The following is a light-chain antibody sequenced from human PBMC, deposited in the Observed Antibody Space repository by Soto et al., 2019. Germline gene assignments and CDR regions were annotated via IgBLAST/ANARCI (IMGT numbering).Light chain of an antibody. Sequence: IQMTQSPSSLSASVGDRVTIPCRPSQPINIYLNWYQHKPGKAPKLLIYAASSLQSGVPSRFSGSGSGADFTLTISSLQPEDFVTYYCQQSYSAPTFGGGTKVEIK. CDR3: QQSYSAPT. V-gene: IGKV1-39*01. CDR1: QPINIY. CDR2: AAS. J-gene: IGKJ4*01.